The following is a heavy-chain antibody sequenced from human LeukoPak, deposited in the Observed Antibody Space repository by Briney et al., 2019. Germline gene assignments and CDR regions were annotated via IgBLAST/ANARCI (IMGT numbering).Heavy chain of an antibody. Sequence: GGSLRLSCAASGFTFSSYAMHWVRQAPGKGLEWVAVISYDGSNKYYADSVKGRFTISRDNSKNTLYLQMNSLRAEDTAVYYCARDAGASYYYDSSGYYLDYWGQGTLVTVSS. J-gene: IGHJ4*02. V-gene: IGHV3-30-3*01. CDR2: ISYDGSNK. CDR1: GFTFSSYA. CDR3: ARDAGASYYYDSSGYYLDY. D-gene: IGHD3-22*01.